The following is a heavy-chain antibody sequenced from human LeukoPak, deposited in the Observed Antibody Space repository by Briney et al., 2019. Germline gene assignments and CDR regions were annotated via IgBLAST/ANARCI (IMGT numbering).Heavy chain of an antibody. Sequence: GGSLRLSCAASGFTFSSYWMSWVRQAPGKGLEWVANIKQDGSEKYYVDSVKGRFTISRDNAKNSLYLQMNSLRAEDTAVYYCASAEYLVSGGFDYWSQGTLVTVSS. CDR3: ASAEYLVSGGFDY. CDR2: IKQDGSEK. V-gene: IGHV3-7*01. J-gene: IGHJ4*02. CDR1: GFTFSSYW. D-gene: IGHD3-10*01.